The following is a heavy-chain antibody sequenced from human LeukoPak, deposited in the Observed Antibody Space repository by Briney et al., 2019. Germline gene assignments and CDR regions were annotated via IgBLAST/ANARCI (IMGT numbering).Heavy chain of an antibody. CDR3: AKAATYYYGSADY. Sequence: GGSMRLSCAASGFTFSSYAMSWVRQAPGKGLEWVSAISGSGGSTYYADSVKGRFTISRDNSKNTMYLQMKSLRAEDTAVYYCAKAATYYYGSADYWGQGTLVTVSS. V-gene: IGHV3-23*01. CDR1: GFTFSSYA. CDR2: ISGSGGST. J-gene: IGHJ4*02. D-gene: IGHD3-10*01.